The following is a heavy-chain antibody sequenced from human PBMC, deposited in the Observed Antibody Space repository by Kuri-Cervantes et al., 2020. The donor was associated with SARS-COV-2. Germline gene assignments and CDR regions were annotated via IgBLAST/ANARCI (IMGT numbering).Heavy chain of an antibody. CDR1: GGTFSSYT. Sequence: SVKVSCKASGGTFSSYTISWVRQAPGQGLEWMGGIIPIFGTANYAQKFQGRVTITADKSTSTVYMELSSLRSEDTAVYYSAREPTRDIVVVPAAPLDYWGQGTLVTVSS. J-gene: IGHJ4*02. V-gene: IGHV1-69*06. CDR2: IIPIFGTA. CDR3: AREPTRDIVVVPAAPLDY. D-gene: IGHD2-2*01.